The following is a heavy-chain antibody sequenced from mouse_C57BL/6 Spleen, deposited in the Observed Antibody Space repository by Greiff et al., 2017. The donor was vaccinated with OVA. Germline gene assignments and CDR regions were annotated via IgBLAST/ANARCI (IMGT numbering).Heavy chain of an antibody. CDR2: INPNNGGT. J-gene: IGHJ3*01. V-gene: IGHV1-18*01. CDR1: GYTFTDYN. Sequence: EVKLMESGPELVKPGASVKIPCKASGYTFTDYNMDWVKQSHGKSLEWIGDINPNNGGTIYNQKFKGKATLTVDKSSSTAYMELRSLTSEDTAVYYCAIYDYDGPWFAYWGQGTLVTVSA. D-gene: IGHD2-4*01. CDR3: AIYDYDGPWFAY.